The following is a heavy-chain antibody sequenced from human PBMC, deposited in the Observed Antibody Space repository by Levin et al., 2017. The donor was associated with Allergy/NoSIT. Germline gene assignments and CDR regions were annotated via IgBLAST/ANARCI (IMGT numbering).Heavy chain of an antibody. CDR3: ARGGVGLRSLPFDY. D-gene: IGHD1-26*01. CDR1: GFTFSSYW. J-gene: IGHJ4*02. CDR2: IKSDGSST. V-gene: IGHV3-74*01. Sequence: GGSLRLSCAASGFTFSSYWMHWVRQAPGKGLVWVSRIKSDGSSTSYADSVKGRFTISRDNAKNTLYLQMNSLRAEDTALYYCARGGVGLRSLPFDYWGQGTLVTVSS.